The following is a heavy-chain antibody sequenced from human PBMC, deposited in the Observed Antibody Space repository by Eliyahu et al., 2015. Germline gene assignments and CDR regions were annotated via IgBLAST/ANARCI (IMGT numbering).Heavy chain of an antibody. CDR3: VREFSYDSSGYYPY. CDR1: GDSISGGSYY. Sequence: QVQLQESGPGLVKPSQTLSLICTVSGDSISGGSYYWNWIRQPAGKGLEWIGRIYISGSTNYXPSLKSRVTMSLDTSKNQFSLKLSSVTAADTAVYYCVREFSYDSSGYYPYWGQGTLITVSS. D-gene: IGHD3-22*01. J-gene: IGHJ4*02. CDR2: IYISGST. V-gene: IGHV4-61*02.